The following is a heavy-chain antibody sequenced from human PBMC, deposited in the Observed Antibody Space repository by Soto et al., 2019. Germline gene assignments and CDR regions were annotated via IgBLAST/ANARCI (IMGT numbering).Heavy chain of an antibody. J-gene: IGHJ4*02. CDR1: GFTFSSYE. Sequence: GGSLRLSXEASGFTFSSYEMNWVRQAPGKGLEWVSYISTSGSDIYYADSVKGRFTISRDNAKNSLYLQMNSLRAEDTAVYYCARESWQIQTDFDYWGQGTLVTVSS. D-gene: IGHD5-18*01. CDR3: ARESWQIQTDFDY. V-gene: IGHV3-48*03. CDR2: ISTSGSDI.